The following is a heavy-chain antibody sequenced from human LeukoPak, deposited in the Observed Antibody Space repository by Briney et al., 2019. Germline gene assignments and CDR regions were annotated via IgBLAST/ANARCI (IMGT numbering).Heavy chain of an antibody. J-gene: IGHJ4*02. CDR2: ISWNSGSI. CDR3: AKDSDYYGSGSYYTN. D-gene: IGHD3-10*01. CDR1: GFTFDDYA. V-gene: IGHV3-9*01. Sequence: GGSLRLSCAASGFTFDDYAMHWVRQAPGKGLEWVSGISWNSGSIGYADSVKGRFAISRDNAKNSLYLQMNSLRAEDTALYYCAKDSDYYGSGSYYTNWGQGTLVTVSS.